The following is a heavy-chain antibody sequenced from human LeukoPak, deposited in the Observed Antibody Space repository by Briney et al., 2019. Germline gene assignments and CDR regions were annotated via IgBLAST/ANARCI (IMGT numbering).Heavy chain of an antibody. CDR2: IIPIFGTA. CDR3: ARDGYGGNPGNY. J-gene: IGHJ4*02. Sequence: ASVKVSCKASGGTFSSYAISWVRQAPGQGLERMGGIIPIFGTANYAQKFQGRVTITPDESTSTAYMELSSLRSEDTAVYYCARDGYGGNPGNYWGQGTLVTVSS. D-gene: IGHD4-23*01. V-gene: IGHV1-69*13. CDR1: GGTFSSYA.